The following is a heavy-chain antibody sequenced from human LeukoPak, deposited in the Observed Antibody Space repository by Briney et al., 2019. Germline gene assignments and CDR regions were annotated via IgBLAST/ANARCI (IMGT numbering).Heavy chain of an antibody. D-gene: IGHD1-26*01. CDR1: GGSISSYY. CDR2: IYYSGST. CDR3: ARGLLVGNTGHYFDS. J-gene: IGHJ4*02. Sequence: SETLSLTCTVSGGSISSYYWTWIRQPPGKGLEWIGYIYYSGSTNYHPSLKSRVTLSVDTSKKQFSLKLSYVTAADTAVYYCARGLLVGNTGHYFDSWGQGTLVTVSS. V-gene: IGHV4-59*01.